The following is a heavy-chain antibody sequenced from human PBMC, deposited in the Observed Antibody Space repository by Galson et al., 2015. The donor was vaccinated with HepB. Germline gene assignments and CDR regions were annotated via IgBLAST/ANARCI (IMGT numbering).Heavy chain of an antibody. V-gene: IGHV3-30-3*01. D-gene: IGHD3-10*01. CDR1: GFTFSSYA. CDR2: ISYDGSNK. J-gene: IGHJ4*02. CDR3: ARDYGAFDY. Sequence: LRLSCAASGFTFSSYAMHWVRQAPGKGLEWVAVISYDGSNKYYADSVKGRFTISRDNSKNTLYLQMNSLRAEDTAVYYCARDYGAFDYWGQGTLVTVSS.